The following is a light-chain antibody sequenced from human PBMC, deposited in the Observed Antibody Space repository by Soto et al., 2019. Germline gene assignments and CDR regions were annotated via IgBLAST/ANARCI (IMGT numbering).Light chain of an antibody. CDR3: QQRSNWPIT. J-gene: IGKJ5*01. V-gene: IGKV3-11*01. CDR1: QSVSNN. CDR2: DAS. Sequence: ENVLKQSPATLSLSPGDRATLSCRASQSVSNNLAWYQQKSGQAPRLLIYDASNRATGIPARFSGSGSGTDFTLTISSLVPEDFALYYCQQRSNWPITFGQGTRLEIK.